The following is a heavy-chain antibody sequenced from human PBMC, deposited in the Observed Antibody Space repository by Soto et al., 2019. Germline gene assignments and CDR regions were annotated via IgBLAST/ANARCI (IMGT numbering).Heavy chain of an antibody. J-gene: IGHJ6*02. CDR3: ASLMGSGWSNYYYYAMDV. D-gene: IGHD6-19*01. V-gene: IGHV4-61*01. CDR2: IYYSGST. CDR1: GGSVSSGSYY. Sequence: SETLSLTCTVSGGSVSSGSYYWSWIRQPPGKGLEWIGYIYYSGSTNYTPSLKRPVTISVDTSKNQFSLKLSSVTAADTAVYYCASLMGSGWSNYYYYAMDVWRQGTTV.